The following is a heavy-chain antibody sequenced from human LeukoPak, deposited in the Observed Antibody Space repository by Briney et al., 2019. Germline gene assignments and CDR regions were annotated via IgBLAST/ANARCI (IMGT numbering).Heavy chain of an antibody. J-gene: IGHJ4*02. V-gene: IGHV4-59*01. Sequence: SETLSLTCTVSGGSISDYYWSWIRQPPGKGLEWIGYIYYSGTTNYNPSLKSRVTISVATSKNQFSLKLTSVTAADTAVYYCAKDIRVGRLAVADDYWGQGTLVTVSA. CDR1: GGSISDYY. D-gene: IGHD6-19*01. CDR3: AKDIRVGRLAVADDY. CDR2: IYYSGTT.